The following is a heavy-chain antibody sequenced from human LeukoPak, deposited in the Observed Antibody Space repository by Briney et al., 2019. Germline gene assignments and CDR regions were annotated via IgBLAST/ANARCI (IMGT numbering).Heavy chain of an antibody. CDR2: INPSGGST. D-gene: IGHD6-13*01. Sequence: ASVKVSRKASGYTFTGYYMHWVRQAPGQGLEWMGIINPSGGSTSYAQKFQGRVTMTRDMSTSTVYMELSSLRSEDTAVYYCARSLVPVDYWGQGTLVTVSS. CDR1: GYTFTGYY. CDR3: ARSLVPVDY. J-gene: IGHJ4*02. V-gene: IGHV1-46*01.